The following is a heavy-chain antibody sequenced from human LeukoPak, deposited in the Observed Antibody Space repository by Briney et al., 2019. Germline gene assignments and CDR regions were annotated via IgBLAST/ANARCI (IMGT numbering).Heavy chain of an antibody. CDR3: AKGLEVESRLDS. CDR2: ISRLGT. D-gene: IGHD1-1*01. Sequence: GGSLRLSCSASGFIYSAYSMYWVRQAQGKGLEWVSGISRLGTFYSDSVKGRFTISRDNSRNTLFLQMNSPTVDDTAVYYCAKGLEVESRLDSWGPGTLVTVSS. J-gene: IGHJ4*02. CDR1: GFIYSAYS. V-gene: IGHV3-69-1*01.